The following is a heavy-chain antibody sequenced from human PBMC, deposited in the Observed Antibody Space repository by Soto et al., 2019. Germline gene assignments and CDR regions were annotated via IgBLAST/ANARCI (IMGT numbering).Heavy chain of an antibody. CDR2: IIPILGIA. V-gene: IGHV1-69*02. Sequence: QVQLVQSGAEVKKPGSSVKVSCKASGGTFSSYTISWVRQAPGQGLEWMGRIIPILGIANYAQKFQGRFTITEDTSTSTASMELSSLRAEDTAVYYCARAYNWNDHYSYYGMDVWGQGTTVTVSS. D-gene: IGHD1-1*01. CDR1: GGTFSSYT. CDR3: ARAYNWNDHYSYYGMDV. J-gene: IGHJ6*02.